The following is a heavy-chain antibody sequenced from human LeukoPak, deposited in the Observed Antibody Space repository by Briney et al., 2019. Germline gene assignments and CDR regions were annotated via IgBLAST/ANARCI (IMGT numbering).Heavy chain of an antibody. D-gene: IGHD5-18*01. CDR1: GGSISSGGYS. CDR2: IYHNGNT. J-gene: IGHJ4*02. Sequence: SETLSLTCAVSGGSISSGGYSWSWIRQPPGKGLEWIGYIYHNGNTYYSPSLKSRVTISVDRSKNQLSLELSSVTAADTAMYYCASGGYSYGFDYWGQGTLVTVSS. CDR3: ASGGYSYGFDY. V-gene: IGHV4-30-2*01.